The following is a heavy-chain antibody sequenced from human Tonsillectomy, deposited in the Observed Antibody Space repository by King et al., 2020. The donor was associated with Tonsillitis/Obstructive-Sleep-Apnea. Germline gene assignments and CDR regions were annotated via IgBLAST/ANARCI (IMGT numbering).Heavy chain of an antibody. CDR3: ARLGYCSSTSCYEPHFDY. CDR2: IYYSGST. V-gene: IGHV4-59*01. CDR1: GGSISSYY. Sequence: VQLQESGPGLVKPSETLSLTCTVSGGSISSYYWSWIRQPPGKGLEWIGYIYYSGSTNYNPSLKSRVTISVDTSKNQFSLKLSSVTAADTAVYYCARLGYCSSTSCYEPHFDYWGQGTLVTVSS. J-gene: IGHJ4*02. D-gene: IGHD2-2*01.